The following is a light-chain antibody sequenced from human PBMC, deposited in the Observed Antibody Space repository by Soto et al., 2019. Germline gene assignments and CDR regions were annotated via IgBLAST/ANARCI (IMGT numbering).Light chain of an antibody. V-gene: IGKV1-5*03. Sequence: DIQMTQSPSTLSASVGDRVTITCRASHSIGAWLAWYQQKPGKAPKLLIYKASSLESGVPSRFSGSGSGTEFPLTISSLQPDDFATYYCQQYDTYRTFGQGTKVEIK. CDR2: KAS. CDR3: QQYDTYRT. CDR1: HSIGAW. J-gene: IGKJ1*01.